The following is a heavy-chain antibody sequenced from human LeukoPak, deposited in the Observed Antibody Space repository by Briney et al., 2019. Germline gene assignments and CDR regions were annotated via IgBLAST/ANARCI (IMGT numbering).Heavy chain of an antibody. V-gene: IGHV3-53*01. J-gene: IGHJ4*02. D-gene: IGHD1-26*01. CDR3: AIQTIVGASIAVFDY. CDR1: GFTFSSYS. CDR2: IYSGGST. Sequence: GALRLSCAASGFTFSSYSMNRVRQAPGKGLEWVSVIYSGGSTYYAESVKGRFTISRDNSKNKNTLYLQMNSLRAEDTAVYYCAIQTIVGASIAVFDYWAQGTLVTVSS.